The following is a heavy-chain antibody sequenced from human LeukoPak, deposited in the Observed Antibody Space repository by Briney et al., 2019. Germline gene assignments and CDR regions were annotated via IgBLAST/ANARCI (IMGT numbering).Heavy chain of an antibody. V-gene: IGHV4-4*07. D-gene: IGHD3-22*01. CDR1: GGSISNYY. CDR2: IYTSGNT. CDR3: GRGGTSGYGPIYY. Sequence: PSETLSLTCTVSGGSISNYYWSWIRQPAGKGLEWIGRIYTSGNTNYNPSLKSRVTMSVDTSKNQFSLKLNSVAAADTAVYYCGRGGTSGYGPIYYWGQGTLVTVSS. J-gene: IGHJ4*02.